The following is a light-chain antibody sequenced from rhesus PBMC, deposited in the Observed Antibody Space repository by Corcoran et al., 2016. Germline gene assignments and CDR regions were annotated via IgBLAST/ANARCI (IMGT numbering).Light chain of an antibody. J-gene: IGKJ3*01. CDR2: AAS. Sequence: DIQMTQSPSSLSASVGDKVTITCRASQRINSWLAWYQQKPGKAPKLLNYAASTLQSGVPSRFSGSGSGTDYTLAISSLQPEDFATYYCQQGYNTPFAFGPGTKLDIK. CDR1: QRINSW. CDR3: QQGYNTPFA. V-gene: IGKV1-18*01.